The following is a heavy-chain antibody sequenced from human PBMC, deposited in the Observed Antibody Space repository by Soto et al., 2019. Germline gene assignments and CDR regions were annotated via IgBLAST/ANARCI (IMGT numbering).Heavy chain of an antibody. D-gene: IGHD3-10*01. CDR1: GFTFSSFW. J-gene: IGHJ3*02. V-gene: IGHV3-7*01. CDR2: IKPDGSEK. Sequence: EAQLVESGGGLVQPGGSLRLSCAASGFTFSSFWMNWVRQTPGKGLEWVAHIKPDGSEKYFVDSVRGRFTISRDNAKNSVYLQMNCLRAEDTAVYYCARGDMVRENDAFDIWGQGTMVTVSS. CDR3: ARGDMVRENDAFDI.